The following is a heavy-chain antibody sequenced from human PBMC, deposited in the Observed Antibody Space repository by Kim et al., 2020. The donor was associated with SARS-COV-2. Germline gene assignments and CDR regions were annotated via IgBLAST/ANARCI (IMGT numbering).Heavy chain of an antibody. CDR2: INHSGST. V-gene: IGHV4-34*01. Sequence: SETLSLTCAVYGGSFSGYYWSWIRQPPGKGLEWIGEINHSGSTNYNPSLKSRVTISVDTSKNQFSLKLSSVTAADTAVYYCARGHTSSYYDFWSGSAGAFDIWGQGTMVTVSS. CDR1: GGSFSGYY. J-gene: IGHJ3*02. D-gene: IGHD3-3*01. CDR3: ARGHTSSYYDFWSGSAGAFDI.